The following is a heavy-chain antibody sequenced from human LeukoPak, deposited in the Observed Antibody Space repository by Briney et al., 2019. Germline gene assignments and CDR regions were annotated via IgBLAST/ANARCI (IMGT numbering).Heavy chain of an antibody. CDR2: ISSSSSTI. CDR3: ARPPITIFGVVTPYFDY. Sequence: PGGSLRLSCAASGFTFSSYSMNWVRQAPGQGLEWVSYISSSSSTIYYADSVKGRFTASRDNAKNSLYLQMNSLRAEDTAVYYCARPPITIFGVVTPYFDYWGQGTLVTVSS. CDR1: GFTFSSYS. J-gene: IGHJ4*02. V-gene: IGHV3-48*04. D-gene: IGHD3-3*01.